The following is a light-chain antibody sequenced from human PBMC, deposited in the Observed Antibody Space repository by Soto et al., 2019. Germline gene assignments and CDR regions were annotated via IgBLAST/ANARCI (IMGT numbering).Light chain of an antibody. V-gene: IGKV3-11*01. Sequence: EIVLTQSPATLSLSPGERATLSCRASQSVNSNLAWYQQKPGQAPRLLIFDASNRATGIPARFSGSGSGTDFTLTISSLEPEDFAVYYCQQRSHWPPYTFGQGTKLEIK. CDR1: QSVNSN. CDR3: QQRSHWPPYT. J-gene: IGKJ2*01. CDR2: DAS.